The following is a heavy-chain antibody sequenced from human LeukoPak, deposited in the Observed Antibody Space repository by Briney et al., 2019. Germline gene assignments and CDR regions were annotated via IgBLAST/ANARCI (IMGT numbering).Heavy chain of an antibody. D-gene: IGHD3-3*01. CDR2: ISSSSSYI. V-gene: IGHV3-21*01. Sequence: GSLRLSCAASGFTFSSYSMNWVRQAPGKGLEWVSSISSSSSYIYYADSVRGRFTISRDNAKNSLYLQMNSLRAEDTAVYYCARNSVDFWSGYYDFDYWGQGTLVTVSS. CDR1: GFTFSSYS. CDR3: ARNSVDFWSGYYDFDY. J-gene: IGHJ4*02.